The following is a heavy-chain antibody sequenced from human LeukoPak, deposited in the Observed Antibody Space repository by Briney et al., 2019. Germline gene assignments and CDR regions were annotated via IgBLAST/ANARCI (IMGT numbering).Heavy chain of an antibody. D-gene: IGHD3-3*01. V-gene: IGHV1-8*01. CDR2: MNPNSGNT. CDR1: GYTFTSYD. Sequence: RASVKVSCKASGYTFTSYDINWVRQATGQGLEWMGWMNPNSGNTGYAQKFQGRVTMTRDTSTSTVYMELSSLRSEDTAVYYCAREARRTRITIFGVVNNWFDPWGQGTLVTVSS. CDR3: AREARRTRITIFGVVNNWFDP. J-gene: IGHJ5*02.